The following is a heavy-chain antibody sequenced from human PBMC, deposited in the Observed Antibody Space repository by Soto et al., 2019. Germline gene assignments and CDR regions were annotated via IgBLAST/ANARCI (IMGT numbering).Heavy chain of an antibody. CDR3: ARGHEPTAQTFDY. J-gene: IGHJ4*02. V-gene: IGHV3-30-3*01. CDR2: ISYDGSNK. CDR1: GFTFSSYA. Sequence: QVQLVESGGGVVQPGRSLRLSCAASGFTFSSYAMHWVRQAPGKGLEWVAVISYDGSNKYYADSVKGRFTISRDNSKNTLYLQMNSLRAEDTAVYYCARGHEPTAQTFDYWGQGTLVTVSS.